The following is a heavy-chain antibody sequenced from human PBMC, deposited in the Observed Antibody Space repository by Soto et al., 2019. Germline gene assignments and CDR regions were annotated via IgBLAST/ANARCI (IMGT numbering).Heavy chain of an antibody. CDR3: ARGWLRDPWMY. CDR2: ISSTSVYM. D-gene: IGHD5-12*01. V-gene: IGHV3-21*01. Sequence: EVQLVESGGGLVKPGGSLRLSGAASGFTFGTYNMNWVRQAPGKGREWVASISSTSVYMYYANSLKGRFTISRANAKSSLYLQVNSLRAEDTAVYYCARGWLRDPWMYWGQGTLVTVSS. CDR1: GFTFGTYN. J-gene: IGHJ4*02.